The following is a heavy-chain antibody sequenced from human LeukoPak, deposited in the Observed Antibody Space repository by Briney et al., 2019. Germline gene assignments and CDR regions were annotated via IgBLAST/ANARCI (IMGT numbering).Heavy chain of an antibody. Sequence: SVKVSCKASGGTFSSYAISWVRQAPGQGLEWMGGIIPIFGTANYAQKFQGRVTITADESTSTAYMELSSLRSEDTAVYYCARGFIFGVVTYYYYGMDVWGQGTTVTVS. CDR1: GGTFSSYA. J-gene: IGHJ6*02. CDR3: ARGFIFGVVTYYYYGMDV. V-gene: IGHV1-69*13. CDR2: IIPIFGTA. D-gene: IGHD3-3*02.